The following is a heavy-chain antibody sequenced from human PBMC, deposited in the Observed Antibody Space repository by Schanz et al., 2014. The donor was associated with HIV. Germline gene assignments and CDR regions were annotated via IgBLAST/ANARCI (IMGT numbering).Heavy chain of an antibody. V-gene: IGHV3-30*18. CDR1: GFTFDSYG. J-gene: IGHJ6*02. CDR2: ISYDGINK. Sequence: QVQLVESGGGVVQPGRSLRLSCAASGFTFDSYGIHWVRQAPGKGLEWVAVISYDGINKHYADSVKGRFTISRDNSKNTLYLQIKSLRPEDTAVYYCAKDGNWYDSRYRGKGNYYYYYGMDVWGQGTTVTVSS. CDR3: AKDGNWYDSRYRGKGNYYYYYGMDV. D-gene: IGHD3-22*01.